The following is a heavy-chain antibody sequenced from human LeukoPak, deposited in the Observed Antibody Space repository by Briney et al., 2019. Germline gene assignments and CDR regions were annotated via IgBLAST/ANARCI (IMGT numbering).Heavy chain of an antibody. D-gene: IGHD6-19*01. CDR3: ARGGWYLYDALDI. CDR1: GFTFKNSW. V-gene: IGHV3-74*01. Sequence: PGGSLRLSCVASGFTFKNSWMHWVRQAPGKGLVWVSCMDADGSNTHYVDSVKGRFTISRDNAKDTLYLQMNSLRVEDTAVYYCARGGWYLYDALDIWGQGTLVTVSS. CDR2: MDADGSNT. J-gene: IGHJ3*02.